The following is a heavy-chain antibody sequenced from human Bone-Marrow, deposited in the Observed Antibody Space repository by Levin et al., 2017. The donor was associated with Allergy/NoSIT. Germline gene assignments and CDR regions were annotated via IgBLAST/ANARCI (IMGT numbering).Heavy chain of an antibody. CDR3: ATPKRHLKYYDFWSGYYFSGFDY. CDR1: GYTLTELS. Sequence: ASVKVSCKVSGYTLTELSMHWVRQAPGKGLEWMGGFDPEDGETIYAQKFQGRVTMTEDTSTDTAYMELSSLRSEDTAVYYCATPKRHLKYYDFWSGYYFSGFDYWGQGTLVTVSS. CDR2: FDPEDGET. D-gene: IGHD3-3*01. V-gene: IGHV1-24*01. J-gene: IGHJ4*02.